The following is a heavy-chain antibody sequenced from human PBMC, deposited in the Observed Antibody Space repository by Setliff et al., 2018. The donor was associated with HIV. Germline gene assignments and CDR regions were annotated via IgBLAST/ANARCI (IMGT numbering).Heavy chain of an antibody. CDR3: ASGTQYYYDSSGYPYYFDY. J-gene: IGHJ4*02. CDR1: GFTFSSYG. D-gene: IGHD3-22*01. Sequence: SLRLSCAASGFTFSSYGMHWVRQAPGKGLEWVAVISYDGSNKYYADSVKGRFTISRDNSKNTLYLQMNSLRAEDTAVYYCASGTQYYYDSSGYPYYFDYWGQGTLVTVSS. V-gene: IGHV3-30*03. CDR2: ISYDGSNK.